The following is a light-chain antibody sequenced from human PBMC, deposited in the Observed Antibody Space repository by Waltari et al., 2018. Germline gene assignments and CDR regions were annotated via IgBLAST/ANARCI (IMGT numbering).Light chain of an antibody. CDR3: QQYYSYFT. CDR2: DAS. CDR1: QRIGSL. J-gene: IGKJ4*01. V-gene: IGKV1-5*01. Sequence: DIQMTQSPSTLSASVGDRVTITCRASQRIGSLLAWYQQKPGKAPKLLIDDASSLESGVPSRFSGSGSGTEFTLTINSLQPDDFATYSCQQYYSYFTFGGGAKVEIK.